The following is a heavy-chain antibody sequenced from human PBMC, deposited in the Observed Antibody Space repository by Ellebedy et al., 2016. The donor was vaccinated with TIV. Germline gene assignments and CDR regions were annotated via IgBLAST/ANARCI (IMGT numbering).Heavy chain of an antibody. CDR2: IYYSVTT. Sequence: SETLSLXCTVSGDSISSYYWSWIRQPPGKGLEWIGYIYYSVTTNYNPSLKSRVTISVDTSKKQFSLKLSSVTAADTAVYYGARDLRKGGMDVWGQGTTVTVSS. D-gene: IGHD3-9*01. CDR1: GDSISSYY. J-gene: IGHJ6*02. CDR3: ARDLRKGGMDV. V-gene: IGHV4-59*01.